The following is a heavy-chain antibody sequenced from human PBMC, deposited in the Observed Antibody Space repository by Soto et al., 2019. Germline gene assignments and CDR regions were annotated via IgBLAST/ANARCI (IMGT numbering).Heavy chain of an antibody. CDR3: ARDTSILRQPLFDY. Sequence: SETLSLTCTVSGGSISSYYWSWIRQPPGKGLEWIGYIYYSGSTNYNPSLKSRVTISVDTSKNQFSLKLSSVTAADTAVYYCARDTSILRQPLFDYWGQGTLVTVSS. CDR2: IYYSGST. CDR1: GGSISSYY. D-gene: IGHD2-2*01. J-gene: IGHJ4*02. V-gene: IGHV4-59*01.